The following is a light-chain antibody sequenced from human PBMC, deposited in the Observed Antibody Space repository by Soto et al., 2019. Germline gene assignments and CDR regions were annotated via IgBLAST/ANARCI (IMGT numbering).Light chain of an antibody. CDR1: QSLNRN. J-gene: IGKJ3*01. CDR3: QHYNDCPPAFT. Sequence: EILMTQSPATLSVSPGERATLSCRASQSLNRNLAWYQQKPGQAPRLIIYGASTRASGIPARFSGSGSGTEFTLTIISLQYDDLALYYCQHYNDCPPAFTSGPGTKVDL. CDR2: GAS. V-gene: IGKV3D-15*01.